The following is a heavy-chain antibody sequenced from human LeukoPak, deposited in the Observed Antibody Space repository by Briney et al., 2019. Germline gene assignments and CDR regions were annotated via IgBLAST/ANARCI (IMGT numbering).Heavy chain of an antibody. Sequence: GGSLRLSCAASGFTFNNYGMHWVRQAPGKGLEWVALIRSDGSNKYYTDSVKGRFTISRDNSKNTLFLRMNSLRPEDTAVYHCAKGRWLTDYWGQGTLVTVSS. CDR3: AKGRWLTDY. V-gene: IGHV3-30*02. CDR1: GFTFNNYG. CDR2: IRSDGSNK. D-gene: IGHD5-24*01. J-gene: IGHJ4*02.